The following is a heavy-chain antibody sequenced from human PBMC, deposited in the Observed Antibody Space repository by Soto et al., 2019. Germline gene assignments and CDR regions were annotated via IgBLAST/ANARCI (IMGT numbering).Heavy chain of an antibody. D-gene: IGHD3-10*01. CDR3: ARDLGGLGSYDYGMDV. CDR2: IYYSGST. Sequence: QVQLQESGPGLVKPSQTLSLTCTVSGGSISSGGYYWSWIRQHPGKGLEWIGYIYYSGSTYYNPSLKSRVTISVDTSKNQFSLKLSSVTAADTAVYYCARDLGGLGSYDYGMDVWGQGTTVTVSS. V-gene: IGHV4-31*03. J-gene: IGHJ6*02. CDR1: GGSISSGGYY.